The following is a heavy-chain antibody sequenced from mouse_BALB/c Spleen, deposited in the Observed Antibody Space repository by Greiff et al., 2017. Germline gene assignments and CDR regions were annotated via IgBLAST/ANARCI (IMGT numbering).Heavy chain of an antibody. CDR3: VRDRYDFAY. CDR1: GFSLTSYG. D-gene: IGHD2-14*01. Sequence: QVQLKESGPGLVQPSQSLSITCTVSGFSLTSYGVHWVRQSPGKGLEWLGVIWSGGSTNYNSAFMSRLSISKDNSKSQVFLKMNSLQTDDTAIYYCVRDRYDFAYWGQGTLVTVSA. CDR2: IWSGGST. J-gene: IGHJ3*01. V-gene: IGHV2-2*01.